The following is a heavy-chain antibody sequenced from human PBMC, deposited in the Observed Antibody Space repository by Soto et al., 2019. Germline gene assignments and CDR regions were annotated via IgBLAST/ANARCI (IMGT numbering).Heavy chain of an antibody. CDR1: GGTFSSYT. J-gene: IGHJ6*02. D-gene: IGHD2-21*02. CDR2: IIPILGIA. V-gene: IGHV1-69*08. CDR3: ARDLGCGGDCSYYYYCMDV. Sequence: QVQLVQSGAEVKKPGSSVKVSCKASGGTFSSYTISWVRQAPGQGLEWMGRIIPILGIANYAKKFQGRVTITADKSTNTAYMELSSLRSEDTAVYYCARDLGCGGDCSYYYYCMDVWGQGTTVTVSS.